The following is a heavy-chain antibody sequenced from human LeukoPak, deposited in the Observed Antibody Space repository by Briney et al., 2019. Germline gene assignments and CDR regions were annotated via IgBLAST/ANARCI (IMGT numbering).Heavy chain of an antibody. CDR3: TRVGYIDEGIDY. CDR2: IKQDGSEK. Sequence: GGSLGLSCVASGFSFNNYRMTWVRQAPGKGLEWVANIKQDGSEKQYVDSVKGRFTISRDNAKNSLYLQMNSLRAEDTAIYYCTRVGYIDEGIDYWGQGTLVTVSS. J-gene: IGHJ4*02. D-gene: IGHD5-24*01. CDR1: GFSFNNYR. V-gene: IGHV3-7*04.